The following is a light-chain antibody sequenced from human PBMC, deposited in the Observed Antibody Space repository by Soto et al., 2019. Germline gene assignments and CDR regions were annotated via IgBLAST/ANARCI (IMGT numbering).Light chain of an antibody. CDR3: QQSYSTPFP. Sequence: DIQMTQSPSSLSASVGYRVTITCRASQSISSYLNWYQQKPGKAPKLLIYAASSLQSGVPSRFSGSGSGTDFTLTISSPQPEDFETYYCQQSYSTPFPFGGGTKVEIK. CDR2: AAS. CDR1: QSISSY. V-gene: IGKV1-39*01. J-gene: IGKJ4*01.